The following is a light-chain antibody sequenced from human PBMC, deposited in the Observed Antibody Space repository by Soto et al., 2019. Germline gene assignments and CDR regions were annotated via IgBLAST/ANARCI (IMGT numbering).Light chain of an antibody. J-gene: IGLJ1*01. V-gene: IGLV2-14*03. CDR3: GSYSSTDTPFV. Sequence: QSALAQPASVSGSPGQSITISCTGTSSDVGGYDYVSWYQLHPGKAPKLIIYDVSMRPSGVPDRFSASKSGSTASLTISGLQAEDESDYYCGSYSSTDTPFVFGTRTKVTVL. CDR1: SSDVGGYDY. CDR2: DVS.